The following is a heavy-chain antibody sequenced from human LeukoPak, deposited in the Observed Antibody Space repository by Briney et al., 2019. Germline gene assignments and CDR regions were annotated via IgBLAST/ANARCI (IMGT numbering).Heavy chain of an antibody. CDR1: GFTFSSYA. J-gene: IGHJ3*02. CDR3: ARGYWRQLWLGVEAFDI. D-gene: IGHD5-18*01. CDR2: ISYDGSNK. V-gene: IGHV3-30-3*01. Sequence: GRSLRLSCAASGFTFSSYAMHWVRQAPGKGLEWVAVISYDGSNKYYADSVKGRFTISRDNSKNTLYLQMNSLRAEDTAVYYCARGYWRQLWLGVEAFDIWGQGTMVTVSS.